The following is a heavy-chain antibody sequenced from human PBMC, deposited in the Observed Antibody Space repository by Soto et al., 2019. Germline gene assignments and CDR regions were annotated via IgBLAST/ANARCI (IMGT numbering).Heavy chain of an antibody. V-gene: IGHV3-64D*06. CDR2: ISSTGGST. CDR1: GFSFRSYG. CDR3: VKGSGFRSLHYLDY. J-gene: IGHJ4*02. D-gene: IGHD3-10*01. Sequence: GSLRFSCSASGFSFRSYGMHWVRQAPGKGLEPLSAISSTGGSTYYADSVKGRFTISRDNSKNMLYLQMNSLTIEDTAVYFCVKGSGFRSLHYLDYWGQGTPVTAPQ.